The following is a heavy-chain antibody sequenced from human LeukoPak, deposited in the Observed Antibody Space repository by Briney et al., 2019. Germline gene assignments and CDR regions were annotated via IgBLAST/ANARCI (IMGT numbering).Heavy chain of an antibody. CDR3: ARGVGITIFGVVIMTPFDY. V-gene: IGHV3-15*01. CDR2: IKSKSEGDTK. J-gene: IGHJ4*02. CDR1: GFTLSNAR. Sequence: GGSLRLSGAASGFTLSNARMNWVRQAPGKGLEWVGLIKSKSEGDTKDYAAPVKGRFTISRDDSHNKLYLQMNSLKNEDTAVYYCARGVGITIFGVVIMTPFDYWGEGTLVTVSS. D-gene: IGHD3-3*01.